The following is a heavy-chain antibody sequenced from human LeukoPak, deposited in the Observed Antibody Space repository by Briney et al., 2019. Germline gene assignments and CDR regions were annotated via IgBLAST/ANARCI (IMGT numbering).Heavy chain of an antibody. CDR3: ARDQSSITIFGVVSDWFDP. CDR1: GGTFSSYA. V-gene: IGHV1-69*13. Sequence: SVKVSFTASGGTFSSYAISWVRQAPGQGLEWMGGIIPIFGTANYAQKFQGRVTITADESTSTAYMELSSLRSEDTAVYYCARDQSSITIFGVVSDWFDPWGQGTLVTVSS. D-gene: IGHD3-3*01. J-gene: IGHJ5*02. CDR2: IIPIFGTA.